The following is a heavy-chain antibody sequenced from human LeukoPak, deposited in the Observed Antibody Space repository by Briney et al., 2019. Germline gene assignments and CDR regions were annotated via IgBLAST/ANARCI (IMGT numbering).Heavy chain of an antibody. CDR3: ARALLWCGELLGDYYYGMDV. J-gene: IGHJ6*04. D-gene: IGHD3-10*01. CDR2: INAGNGNT. V-gene: IGHV1-3*01. CDR1: GYTFTIYA. Sequence: ASVNVSCKASGYTFTIYAMHWVRQAPGQRLEWMGWINAGNGNTKYSQKFQGRVTITRDTSASTAYMELSSLRSEDTAVYYCARALLWCGELLGDYYYGMDVWGKGTTVTVSS.